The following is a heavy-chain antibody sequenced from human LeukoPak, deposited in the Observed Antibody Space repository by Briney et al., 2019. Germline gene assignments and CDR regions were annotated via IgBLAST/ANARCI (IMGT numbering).Heavy chain of an antibody. CDR3: ARGGSCTNGVCYLAFDI. J-gene: IGHJ3*02. CDR2: INHSGST. CDR1: GGSIRSYY. V-gene: IGHV4-34*01. Sequence: SETLSLTCNVSGGSIRSYYWSWIRQRPGKGLEWIGEINHSGSTNYNPSLKSRVTISVDTSKNQLSLKLSSVTAADTAVYYCARGGSCTNGVCYLAFDIWGQGTMVTVSS. D-gene: IGHD2-8*01.